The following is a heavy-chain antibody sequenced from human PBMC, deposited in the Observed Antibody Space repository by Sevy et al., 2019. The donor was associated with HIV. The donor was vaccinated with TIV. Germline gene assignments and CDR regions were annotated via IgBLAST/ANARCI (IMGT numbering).Heavy chain of an antibody. CDR1: GASIASYY. CDR3: ARVRRRPPVVDSNWYCDV. V-gene: IGHV4-59*12. D-gene: IGHD3-22*01. J-gene: IGHJ2*01. CDR2: VYHTGTA. Sequence: SETLSLTCAVSGASIASYYWNWIRQSPGKGLEWIAYVYHTGTASYNPSLKSRVSISLDTSRKQFSLTLYSVTAADTAIYYCARVRRRPPVVDSNWYCDVWGRGTLVTVSS.